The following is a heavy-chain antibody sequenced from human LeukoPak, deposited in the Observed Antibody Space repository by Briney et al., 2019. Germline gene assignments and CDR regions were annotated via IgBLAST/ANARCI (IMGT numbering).Heavy chain of an antibody. Sequence: SVKVSCKASGGTFSSYAISWVRQAPGQGLEWMGGIIPIFGTANYAQKFQGRVTITTDESTSTAYMELSSLRSEDTAVYYCARSPSGCSSTSCYFNWFDPWGQGTLVTVSS. CDR1: GGTFSSYA. J-gene: IGHJ5*02. D-gene: IGHD2-2*01. CDR2: IIPIFGTA. V-gene: IGHV1-69*05. CDR3: ARSPSGCSSTSCYFNWFDP.